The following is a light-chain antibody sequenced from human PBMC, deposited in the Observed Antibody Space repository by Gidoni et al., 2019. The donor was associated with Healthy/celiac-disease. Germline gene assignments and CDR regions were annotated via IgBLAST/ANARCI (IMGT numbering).Light chain of an antibody. Sequence: DIQMTQSPSSLSASAGDRVTITSRASQSISSYLNWYQQKPGKAPKLLIYAASSLQSGVPSRFSGSGSGTDFTLTISSLQPEDFATYYCQQSYSTPPTFGGGTKVEIK. CDR2: AAS. CDR1: QSISSY. V-gene: IGKV1-39*01. J-gene: IGKJ4*01. CDR3: QQSYSTPPT.